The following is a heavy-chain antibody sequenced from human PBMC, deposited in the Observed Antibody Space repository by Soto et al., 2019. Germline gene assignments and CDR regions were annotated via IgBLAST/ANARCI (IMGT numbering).Heavy chain of an antibody. J-gene: IGHJ3*02. Sequence: GGSLRLSCAASGFTFSSYAMSWVRQAPGKGQEWVSTILPDGGTYYADSVKGRFAMSRDTSENTLYLQMNSLGAEDTAAYYCAPHVSCSGGSCQYDAFAIRGQGTMVTVSS. CDR2: ILPDGGT. D-gene: IGHD2-15*01. CDR3: APHVSCSGGSCQYDAFAI. V-gene: IGHV3-23*01. CDR1: GFTFSSYA.